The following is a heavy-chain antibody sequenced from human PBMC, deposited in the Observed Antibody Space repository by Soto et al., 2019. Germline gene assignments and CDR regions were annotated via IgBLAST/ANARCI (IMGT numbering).Heavy chain of an antibody. CDR2: IYPGDSDT. D-gene: IGHD2-2*01. J-gene: IGHJ5*02. CDR1: GYKFTSSW. V-gene: IGHV5-51*01. Sequence: PGESLKISCRTSGYKFTSSWIAWVRQMPGKGLEWMGIIYPGDSDTRYSPSFQGQVTISADKSITTVYLQWSSLKASDTAMYYCARGYCTTTICDPWFDPWGQGTLVTVSS. CDR3: ARGYCTTTICDPWFDP.